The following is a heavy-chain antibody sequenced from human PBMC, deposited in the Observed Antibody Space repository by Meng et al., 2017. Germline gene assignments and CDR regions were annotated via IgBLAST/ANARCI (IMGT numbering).Heavy chain of an antibody. D-gene: IGHD4-17*01. CDR3: ARSHSVTIVAFDY. CDR1: VGYFSGYY. Sequence: QGQPPQWGAGLLNPSETLSLTCAVYVGYFSGYYWSWIRQPPGKGLEWIGEINHSGSTNYNPSLKSRVTMSLDTSKNQFSLRLSSVTAADTAVYYCARSHSVTIVAFDYWGQGTLVTVSS. V-gene: IGHV4-34*01. CDR2: INHSGST. J-gene: IGHJ4*02.